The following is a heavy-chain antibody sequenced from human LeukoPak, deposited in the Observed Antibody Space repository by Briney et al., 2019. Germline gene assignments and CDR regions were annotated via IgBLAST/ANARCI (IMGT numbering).Heavy chain of an antibody. CDR2: INHSGST. CDR1: GGSISGYY. J-gene: IGHJ4*02. CDR3: ATVAGTNDY. D-gene: IGHD6-19*01. V-gene: IGHV4-34*01. Sequence: SETLSLTCTVSGGSISGYYWSWIRQPPGKGLEWIGEINHSGSTNYNPSLKSRVTISVDTSKNQFSLKLSSVTAADTAVYYCATVAGTNDYWGQGTLVTVSS.